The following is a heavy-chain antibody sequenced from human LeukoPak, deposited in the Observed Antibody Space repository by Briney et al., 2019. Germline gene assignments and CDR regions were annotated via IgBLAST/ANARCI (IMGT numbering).Heavy chain of an antibody. D-gene: IGHD3-22*01. Sequence: PGGSLRLFCVASGFIFSSYTMSWVRQAPGKGLEWVSLVTTNGDNTYYADSVKGRFTISRDNSKNTLYLQMNSLRAEDTALYYCAKGAIYYDSSGYLFDYWGQGTLVTVSS. J-gene: IGHJ4*02. CDR2: VTTNGDNT. CDR3: AKGAIYYDSSGYLFDY. CDR1: GFIFSSYT. V-gene: IGHV3-23*01.